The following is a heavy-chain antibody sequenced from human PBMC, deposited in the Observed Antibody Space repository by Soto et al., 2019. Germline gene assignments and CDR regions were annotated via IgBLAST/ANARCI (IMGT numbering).Heavy chain of an antibody. Sequence: ASVKVSCKASGYTFTSYAMHWVRQAPGQRLEWMGWINAGNGSTKYSQKFQGRVTITRDTSASTAYMELSSLRSEDTAVYYCAREYLEMTHDYWGQGTLVTVSS. D-gene: IGHD2-2*01. J-gene: IGHJ4*02. CDR2: INAGNGST. CDR1: GYTFTSYA. CDR3: AREYLEMTHDY. V-gene: IGHV1-3*01.